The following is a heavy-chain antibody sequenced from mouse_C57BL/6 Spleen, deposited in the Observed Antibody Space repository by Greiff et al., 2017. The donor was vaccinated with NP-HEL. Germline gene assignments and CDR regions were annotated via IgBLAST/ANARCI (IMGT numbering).Heavy chain of an antibody. Sequence: EVQLVESGEGLVKPGGSLKLSCAASGFTFSSYAMSWVRQTPEKRLEWVAYISSGGDYIYYADTVKGRFTISRDNARNTLYLQMSSLKSEDTAMYYCTRDYYYGSSYGYWYFDVWGTGTTVTVSS. D-gene: IGHD1-1*01. CDR2: ISSGGDYI. CDR1: GFTFSSYA. V-gene: IGHV5-9-1*02. J-gene: IGHJ1*03. CDR3: TRDYYYGSSYGYWYFDV.